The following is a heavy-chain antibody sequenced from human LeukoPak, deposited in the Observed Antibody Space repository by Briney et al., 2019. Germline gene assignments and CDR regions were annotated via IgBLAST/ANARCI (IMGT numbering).Heavy chain of an antibody. Sequence: EASVKVSCKASGYTFTSYYMHWARQAPGQGLEWMGGIIPIFGTANYAQKFQGRVTITADKSTSTAYMELSRLRSDDTAVYYCARCSVPGTGNLYYYYMDVWGKGTTVTVSS. D-gene: IGHD3-10*01. V-gene: IGHV1-69*06. J-gene: IGHJ6*03. CDR3: ARCSVPGTGNLYYYYMDV. CDR2: IIPIFGTA. CDR1: GYTFTSYY.